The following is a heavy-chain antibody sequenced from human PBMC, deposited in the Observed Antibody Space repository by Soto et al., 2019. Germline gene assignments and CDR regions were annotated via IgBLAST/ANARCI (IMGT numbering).Heavy chain of an antibody. Sequence: GESLKLSCKHSGFTFPPFLIAWVRRMPGKGLEWMGTIYPDDSDTRYSPSFQGQVTISADKSIQTAYLQWGSLKASDTAVYYCARWVEVSLDYFDSWGQGTPVTVSS. CDR1: GFTFPPFL. V-gene: IGHV5-51*01. J-gene: IGHJ4*02. CDR3: ARWVEVSLDYFDS. D-gene: IGHD2-15*01. CDR2: IYPDDSDT.